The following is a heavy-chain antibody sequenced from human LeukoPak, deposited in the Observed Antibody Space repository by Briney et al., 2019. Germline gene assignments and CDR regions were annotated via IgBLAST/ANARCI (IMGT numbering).Heavy chain of an antibody. CDR2: ISYDGSNK. CDR1: GFTFSSYA. D-gene: IGHD6-19*01. Sequence: PGGSLRLSCAASGFTFSSYAMHWVRQAPGKGLEWVAVISYDGSNKYYADSVKGRFTISRDNSKNTLYLQMNSLRAEDTAVYYCARDRGGYSSGWSYDAFDIWGQGTMVTVSS. CDR3: ARDRGGYSSGWSYDAFDI. V-gene: IGHV3-30*04. J-gene: IGHJ3*02.